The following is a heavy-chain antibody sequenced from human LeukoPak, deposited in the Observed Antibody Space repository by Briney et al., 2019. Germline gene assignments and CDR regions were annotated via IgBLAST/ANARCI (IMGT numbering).Heavy chain of an antibody. Sequence: SVKVSCKASGGTFSSYAISWVRQAPGQGLEWMGRIIPILGIANYAQKFQGRVTITADKSTSTAYMELSSLRSEDTAVYYCARDDSSGYLRGNFDYWGQGTLVTVSS. CDR1: GGTFSSYA. D-gene: IGHD3-22*01. V-gene: IGHV1-69*04. J-gene: IGHJ4*02. CDR2: IIPILGIA. CDR3: ARDDSSGYLRGNFDY.